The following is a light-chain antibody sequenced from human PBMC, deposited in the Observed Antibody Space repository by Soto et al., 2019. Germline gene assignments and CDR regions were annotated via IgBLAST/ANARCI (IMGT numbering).Light chain of an antibody. J-gene: IGKJ1*01. CDR1: QDIATY. V-gene: IGKV1-33*01. Sequence: DIQMTQSPSSLSASVGNRVTIRFQASQDIATYLNWYQQKPGKAPNLLIYDASNLETGVPSRFSGGGSGTHFTFTISNLQPEDIATYYCQQYDNLPPTWTFGQGTKVDIK. CDR3: QQYDNLPPTWT. CDR2: DAS.